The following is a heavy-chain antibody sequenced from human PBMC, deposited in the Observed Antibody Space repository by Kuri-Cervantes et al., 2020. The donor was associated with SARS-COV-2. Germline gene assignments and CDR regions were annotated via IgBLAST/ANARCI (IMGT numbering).Heavy chain of an antibody. CDR2: IYYSGST. Sequence: SETLSLTCAFYGETFSGYYWTWIRQPPGKGLEWIGYIYYSGSTNYNPSLKSRVTISVDTSKNQFSLKLSSVTAADTAVYYCARDRRNSFDYWGQGTLVTVSS. D-gene: IGHD4-11*01. V-gene: IGHV4-59*01. CDR1: GETFSGYY. J-gene: IGHJ4*02. CDR3: ARDRRNSFDY.